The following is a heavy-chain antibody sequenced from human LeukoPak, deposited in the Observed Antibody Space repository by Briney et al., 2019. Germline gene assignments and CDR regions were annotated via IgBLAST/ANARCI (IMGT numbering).Heavy chain of an antibody. CDR3: AADPWGYSYGNDY. CDR1: GFTFTSPA. J-gene: IGHJ4*02. D-gene: IGHD5-18*01. CDR2: IVVGSGNT. V-gene: IGHV1-58*02. Sequence: GASVKVSCKASGFTFTSPAMQWVRQARGQRLEWIGWIVVGSGNTNYAQKFQERVTITRDMSTSTAYMELSSLRSEDTAVYYCAADPWGYSYGNDYWGQGTLVTVSS.